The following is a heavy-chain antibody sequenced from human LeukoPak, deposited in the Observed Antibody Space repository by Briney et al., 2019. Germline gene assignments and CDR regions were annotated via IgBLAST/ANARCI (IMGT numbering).Heavy chain of an antibody. CDR2: INPSGGST. V-gene: IGHV1-46*01. CDR3: ARDGGERYYFDY. CDR1: GYTFTSYY. Sequence: ALVKVSCKASGYTFTSYYMHWVRQAPGQGLEWMGIINPSGGSTSYAQKFQGRVTMTRDTSTSTVYMELSSLRSEDTAVYYCARDGGERYYFDYWGQGTLVTVSS. J-gene: IGHJ4*02. D-gene: IGHD3-10*01.